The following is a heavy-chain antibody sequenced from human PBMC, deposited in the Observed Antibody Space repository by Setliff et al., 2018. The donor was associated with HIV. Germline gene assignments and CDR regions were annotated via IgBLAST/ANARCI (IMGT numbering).Heavy chain of an antibody. Sequence: GESLKISCKGPGYNFNTDWIAWVRQMPGKGLGWMGSIFPGDSDTRYSPSFQGQVTISADKSISTVYLHWGSLKASDTALYYCATRLLGYSGLGYWGQGTLVTVSS. J-gene: IGHJ4*02. CDR1: GYNFNTDW. V-gene: IGHV5-51*01. CDR2: IFPGDSDT. CDR3: ATRLLGYSGLGY. D-gene: IGHD5-12*01.